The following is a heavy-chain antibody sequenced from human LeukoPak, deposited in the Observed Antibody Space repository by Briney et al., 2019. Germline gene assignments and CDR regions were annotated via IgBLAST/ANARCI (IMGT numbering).Heavy chain of an antibody. D-gene: IGHD2-8*01. CDR2: INPNSGGT. CDR3: ARVYGYCTNGVCHRSKEFDY. J-gene: IGHJ4*02. V-gene: IGHV1-2*06. Sequence: GASVTVSCKASGYTLTGYYMHWVRQAPGQGLEWMGRINPNSGGTNYAQKFQGRVTMTRDTSISTAYMELSRLRSDDTAVYYCARVYGYCTNGVCHRSKEFDYWGQGTLVTVSS. CDR1: GYTLTGYY.